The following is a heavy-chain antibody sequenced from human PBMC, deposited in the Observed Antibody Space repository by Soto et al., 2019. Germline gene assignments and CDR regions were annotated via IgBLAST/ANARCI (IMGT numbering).Heavy chain of an antibody. Sequence: GGSLRLSCAASGFTFSSYDMHWVRQATGKGLEWVSAIGTAGDTYYPGSVKGRFTISRENAKNSLYLQMNSLRAGDTAVYYCARGISAGYCSGGSCLSDAFDIWGQRTMVTVSS. CDR2: IGTAGDT. CDR3: ARGISAGYCSGGSCLSDAFDI. V-gene: IGHV3-13*01. J-gene: IGHJ3*02. D-gene: IGHD2-15*01. CDR1: GFTFSSYD.